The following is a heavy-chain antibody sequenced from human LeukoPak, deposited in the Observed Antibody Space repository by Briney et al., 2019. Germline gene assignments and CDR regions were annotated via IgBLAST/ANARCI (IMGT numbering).Heavy chain of an antibody. Sequence: GGSLRPPCAASGFTFSSYAMSWVRQAPGKGLEWVSAISGSGGSTYYADSVKGRFTISRDNSKNTLYLQMNSLRAEGTAVYYCAKDPYDYTSWFDPWGQGTLVTVSS. J-gene: IGHJ5*02. CDR3: AKDPYDYTSWFDP. D-gene: IGHD4-11*01. V-gene: IGHV3-23*01. CDR1: GFTFSSYA. CDR2: ISGSGGST.